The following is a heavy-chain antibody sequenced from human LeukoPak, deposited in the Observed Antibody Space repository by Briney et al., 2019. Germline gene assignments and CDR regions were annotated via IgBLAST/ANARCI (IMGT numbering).Heavy chain of an antibody. D-gene: IGHD1-26*01. CDR1: GFIFSSYA. Sequence: GGSLRLSCAASGFIFSSYAMHWVRQAPGMGLEWVAVISYDGSNKYYADSVKGRFTISRDNSKNTLYLQMNSLRAEDTAVYYCARMVGATAYYFDYWGQGTLLTVSS. V-gene: IGHV3-30-3*01. J-gene: IGHJ4*02. CDR3: ARMVGATAYYFDY. CDR2: ISYDGSNK.